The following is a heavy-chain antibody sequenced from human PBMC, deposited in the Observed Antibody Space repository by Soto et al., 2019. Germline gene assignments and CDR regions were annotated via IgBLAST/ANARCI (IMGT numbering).Heavy chain of an antibody. V-gene: IGHV3-11*01. Sequence: GGSLRLSCAASGFTFSDYYMSWIRQAPGKGLEWVSYISSSGSTIYYADSVKGRFTISRDNAKNSLYLQMNSLRAEDTAVYYCARDKVLLWFGELFYYYYGMDVWGQGTTVTVSS. CDR3: ARDKVLLWFGELFYYYYGMDV. D-gene: IGHD3-10*01. CDR2: ISSSGSTI. J-gene: IGHJ6*02. CDR1: GFTFSDYY.